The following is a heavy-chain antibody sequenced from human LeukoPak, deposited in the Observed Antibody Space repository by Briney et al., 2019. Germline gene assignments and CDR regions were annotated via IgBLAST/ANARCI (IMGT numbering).Heavy chain of an antibody. J-gene: IGHJ4*02. CDR1: GYSISSGYY. Sequence: TASETLSLTCAVSGYSISSGYYWGWIRQPPGKGLEWIGSIYHSGSTYYNPSLKSRVTISVDTSKNQFSLKLSSVTAADTAVYYCAREEVAVRYFAWLLPFDYWGQGTLVTVSS. V-gene: IGHV4-38-2*02. CDR3: AREEVAVRYFAWLLPFDY. D-gene: IGHD3-9*01. CDR2: IYHSGST.